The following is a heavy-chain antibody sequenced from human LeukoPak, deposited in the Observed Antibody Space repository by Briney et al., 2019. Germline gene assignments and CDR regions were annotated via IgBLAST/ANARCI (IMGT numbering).Heavy chain of an antibody. CDR2: IIPTFGTA. CDR1: GGTFSIYA. V-gene: IGHV1-69*05. Sequence: SVNVSPKSSGGTFSIYAISWVRQASRQGLEWMGGIIPTFGTANYAQKLQGRVTITTDESTSTAYMELSSLRSEDTAVYYCARDSRQEGIAVAGGDAFDIWGQGTMVTVSS. D-gene: IGHD6-19*01. J-gene: IGHJ3*02. CDR3: ARDSRQEGIAVAGGDAFDI.